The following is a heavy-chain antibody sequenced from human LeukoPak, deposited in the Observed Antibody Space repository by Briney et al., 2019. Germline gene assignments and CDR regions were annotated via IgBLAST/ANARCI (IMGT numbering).Heavy chain of an antibody. CDR1: GGSFSGYY. J-gene: IGHJ5*02. CDR3: ARDSGSSWYPRGWFDP. V-gene: IGHV4-34*01. D-gene: IGHD6-13*01. Sequence: SETLSLTCAVYGGSFSGYYWSWIRQPPGKGLEWIGEINHSGSTNYNPSLKSRVTISVDTSKNQSSLKLSSVTAADTAVYYCARDSGSSWYPRGWFDPWGQGTLVTVSS. CDR2: INHSGST.